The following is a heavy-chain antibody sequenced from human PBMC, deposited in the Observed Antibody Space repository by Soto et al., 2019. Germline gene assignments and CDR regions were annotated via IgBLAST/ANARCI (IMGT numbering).Heavy chain of an antibody. J-gene: IGHJ4*02. Sequence: VSCKASGYTFTSYYMHWVRQAPGQGLEWMGIINPSGGSTSYAQKFQGRVTMTRDTSTSTVYMELSSLRSEDTAVYYCARGPPTVVTPRYFDYWGQGTLVTVSS. CDR2: INPSGGST. CDR3: ARGPPTVVTPRYFDY. D-gene: IGHD4-17*01. V-gene: IGHV1-46*01. CDR1: GYTFTSYY.